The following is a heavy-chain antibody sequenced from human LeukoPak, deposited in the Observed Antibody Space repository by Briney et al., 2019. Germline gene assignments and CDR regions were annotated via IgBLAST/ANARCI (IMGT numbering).Heavy chain of an antibody. CDR1: VYTFTSYG. V-gene: IGHV1-18*01. CDR3: ARDKGIAAAVDFDY. J-gene: IGHJ4*02. Sequence: ASVKVSRKASVYTFTSYGISWVRQAPGQGLAWMGWISVYNGNTNYAQKLQGRVTMTTDTSTSTAYMELRSLRSDDTVVYYCARDKGIAAAVDFDYWGQGTLVTVSS. CDR2: ISVYNGNT. D-gene: IGHD6-13*01.